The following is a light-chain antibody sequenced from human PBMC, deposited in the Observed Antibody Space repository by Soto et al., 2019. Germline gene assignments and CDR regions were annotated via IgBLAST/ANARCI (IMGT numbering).Light chain of an antibody. CDR3: MSYTTSSTYV. CDR1: SSDVGGYNY. Sequence: QSALTQPASVSGSPGQSITISCTGTSSDVGGYNYVSWYQQHPGKAPKLMLSDVSNRPSGVSNRFSASKSGNTASLTISGLQTEDEAEYYCMSYTTSSTYVFGTGTKVTVL. CDR2: DVS. J-gene: IGLJ1*01. V-gene: IGLV2-14*03.